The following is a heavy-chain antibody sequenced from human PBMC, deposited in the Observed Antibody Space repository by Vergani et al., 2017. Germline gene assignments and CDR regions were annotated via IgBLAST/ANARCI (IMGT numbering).Heavy chain of an antibody. CDR2: IIPIFGTA. D-gene: IGHD3-16*01. J-gene: IGHJ6*02. CDR3: AGDSDYVWGTVSPGSGIDV. CDR1: GGTFSSYA. Sequence: QVQLVQSGAEVKKPGSSVKVSCKASGGTFSSYAISWVRQAPGQGLEWMGGIIPIFGTANYAQKFQGRVTITADESTSTAYMELSSLRSEDTAVYYCAGDSDYVWGTVSPGSGIDVWGQGTTVTVSS. V-gene: IGHV1-69*01.